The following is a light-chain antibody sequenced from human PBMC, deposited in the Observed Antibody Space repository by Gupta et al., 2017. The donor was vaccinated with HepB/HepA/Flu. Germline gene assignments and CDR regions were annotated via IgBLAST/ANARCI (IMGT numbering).Light chain of an antibody. Sequence: DTQMTQFPSSLSASVGDTVTITFRASQAIDNYLNWYQHTPGKVPKLLIYSSSSLQPGVPSRFSGSGAGTDFTLTISRLQPEDFATYYCQQSSNIPLTYGGGTKVELK. CDR1: QAIDNY. CDR3: QQSSNIPLT. CDR2: SSS. J-gene: IGKJ4*01. V-gene: IGKV1-39*01.